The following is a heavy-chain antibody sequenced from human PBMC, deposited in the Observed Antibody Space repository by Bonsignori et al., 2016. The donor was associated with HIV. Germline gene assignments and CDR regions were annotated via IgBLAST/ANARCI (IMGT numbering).Heavy chain of an antibody. Sequence: RQAPGKGLEWIGYIYHSGSTYYNPSLKSRVTISVDRSKNQFSLKLSSVTAADTAVYYCARSAPSDAFDIWGQGTMVTVSS. CDR3: ARSAPSDAFDI. D-gene: IGHD3-3*01. CDR2: IYHSGST. V-gene: IGHV4-30-2*01. J-gene: IGHJ3*02.